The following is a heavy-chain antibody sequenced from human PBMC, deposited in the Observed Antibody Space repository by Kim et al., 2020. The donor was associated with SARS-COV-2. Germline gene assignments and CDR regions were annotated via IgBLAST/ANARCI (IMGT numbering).Heavy chain of an antibody. V-gene: IGHV4-34*01. Sequence: SETLSLTCAVYGGSFSGYYWSWIRQPPGKGLEWIGEINHSGSTNYNPSLKSRVTISVDTSKNQFSLKLSSVTAADTAVYYCARLRMIVVVESYYYYGMDVWGQGTTVTVSS. D-gene: IGHD3-22*01. CDR3: ARLRMIVVVESYYYYGMDV. CDR1: GGSFSGYY. J-gene: IGHJ6*02. CDR2: INHSGST.